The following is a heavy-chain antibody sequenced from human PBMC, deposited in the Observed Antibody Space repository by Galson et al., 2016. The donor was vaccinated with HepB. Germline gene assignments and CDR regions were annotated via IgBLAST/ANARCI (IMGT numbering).Heavy chain of an antibody. Sequence: SETLSLTCTVSGVPFSYNYWSWIRQPPGKGLEWLGNIYYSGSSNYNTSLKSRVTISVDRSKNQFSLKLSSVTAADTAVYFCARKTESSGHYLGDFDYWGRGTLVTVSS. J-gene: IGHJ4*02. D-gene: IGHD3-22*01. V-gene: IGHV4-59*01. CDR1: GVPFSYNY. CDR3: ARKTESSGHYLGDFDY. CDR2: IYYSGSS.